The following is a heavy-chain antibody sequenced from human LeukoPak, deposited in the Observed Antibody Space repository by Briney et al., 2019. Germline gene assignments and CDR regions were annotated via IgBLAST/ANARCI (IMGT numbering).Heavy chain of an antibody. CDR3: ARETYNGRYYYFDY. CDR1: GYTFIDYY. Sequence: GASVKVSCKASGYTFIDYYIHWVRQAPGQGLEWMGRINPKSGGTNHAQKFQGRVTMTRDTSISTAYMEPSSLRSDDTAVYFCARETYNGRYYYFDYWGQGTLVTVSS. V-gene: IGHV1-2*06. CDR2: INPKSGGT. D-gene: IGHD1-26*01. J-gene: IGHJ4*02.